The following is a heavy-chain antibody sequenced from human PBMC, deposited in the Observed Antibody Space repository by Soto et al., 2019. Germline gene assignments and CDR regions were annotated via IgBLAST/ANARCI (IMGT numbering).Heavy chain of an antibody. CDR1: GGTFSSYA. CDR3: ARGGPDYYDSSGYYYPY. Sequence: QVQLVQSGAEVKKPGSSVKVSCKASGGTFSSYAISWVRQAPGQGLEWMGGIIPIFGTANYAQTFQGRVTITADESTSTAYMELSSLRSEDTAVYYCARGGPDYYDSSGYYYPYWGQGTLVTVSS. D-gene: IGHD3-22*01. J-gene: IGHJ4*02. V-gene: IGHV1-69*01. CDR2: IIPIFGTA.